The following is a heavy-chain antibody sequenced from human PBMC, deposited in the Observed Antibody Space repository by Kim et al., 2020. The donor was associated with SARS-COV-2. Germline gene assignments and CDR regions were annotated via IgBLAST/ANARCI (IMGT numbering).Heavy chain of an antibody. D-gene: IGHD2-8*01. CDR3: ARERAINVMALFTDS. J-gene: IGHJ4*02. CDR1: GGSVSSGSFY. V-gene: IGHV4-61*01. CDR2: IYYNGRT. Sequence: SETPSLTCTVSGGSVSSGSFYWGWVRQPPGKGLEWIGYIYYNGRTNYNPSLKSRVTMSLDTSKSQFSLRLTSVTAADTAVYFCARERAINVMALFTDSWGPGMLVTVSS.